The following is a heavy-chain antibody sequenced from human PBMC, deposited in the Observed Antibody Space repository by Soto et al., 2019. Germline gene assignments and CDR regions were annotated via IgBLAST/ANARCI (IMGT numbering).Heavy chain of an antibody. Sequence: QVQLVQSGAEVRKPGSSVKVSCKASGGIFSNSAISWVRQAPGQGLEWMGGIIPLYGTPNYAQKFQGRVTSTADESTSTADMELSSLRSDDTAVFYCARLCGGSCFDYWGQGTLVTVSS. J-gene: IGHJ4*02. CDR2: IIPLYGTP. V-gene: IGHV1-69*12. D-gene: IGHD2-15*01. CDR1: GGIFSNSA. CDR3: ARLCGGSCFDY.